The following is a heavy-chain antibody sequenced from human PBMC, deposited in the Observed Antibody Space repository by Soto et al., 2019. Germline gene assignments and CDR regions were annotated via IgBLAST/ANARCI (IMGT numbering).Heavy chain of an antibody. V-gene: IGHV4-34*01. Sequence: PSETLSLTCAVYGGSFSGYYWSWIRQPPGKGLEWIGEINHSGSTNYNPSLKSRVTISVDTSKNQFSLKLSSVTAADTAVYYCARANQLLSPFDYWGQGTLVTVSS. CDR3: ARANQLLSPFDY. CDR2: INHSGST. CDR1: GGSFSGYY. D-gene: IGHD2-2*01. J-gene: IGHJ4*02.